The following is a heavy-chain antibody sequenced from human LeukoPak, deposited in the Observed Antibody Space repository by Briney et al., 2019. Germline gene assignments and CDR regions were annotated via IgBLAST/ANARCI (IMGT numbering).Heavy chain of an antibody. J-gene: IGHJ5*02. V-gene: IGHV4-4*02. D-gene: IGHD6-13*01. Sequence: SETLSLTCAVSGGSISSSNWWSWVRQPPGKGLEWIGEIYHSGSTNYNPSLKSRVTISVDKSKNQFSLKLSSVTAADTAVYYCARDLAAADSYNWFDPWGQGTLVTVSS. CDR3: ARDLAAADSYNWFDP. CDR1: GGSISSSNW. CDR2: IYHSGST.